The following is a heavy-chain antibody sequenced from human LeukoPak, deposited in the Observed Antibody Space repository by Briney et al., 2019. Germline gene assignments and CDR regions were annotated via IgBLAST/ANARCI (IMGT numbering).Heavy chain of an antibody. CDR1: GGSISSYY. CDR3: ARVQDGSYYDSSGYYGEFDY. J-gene: IGHJ4*02. D-gene: IGHD3-22*01. Sequence: PSETLSLTCTVSGGSISSYYWSWIRQPPGKGLEWIGYIYYSGSTNYNPSLKSRVTISVDTSKNQFSLKLSSVTAADTAVYYCARVQDGSYYDSSGYYGEFDYWGQGTLVTVSS. CDR2: IYYSGST. V-gene: IGHV4-59*01.